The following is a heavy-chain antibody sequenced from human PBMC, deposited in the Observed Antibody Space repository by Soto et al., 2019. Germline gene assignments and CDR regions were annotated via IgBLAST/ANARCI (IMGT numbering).Heavy chain of an antibody. V-gene: IGHV4-59*12. J-gene: IGHJ4*02. CDR2: FYYTGSI. CDR3: ARRYGPCCDY. Sequence: SLTLSLPCAVYDGKFGDFDCRWIRQPPGKGLEWIGYFYYTGSINYNPSLKSRVTIFIDASKNQFSLKLSSVTAADTAVYYCARRYGPCCDYWCQGTLVTAS. D-gene: IGHD5-18*01. CDR1: DGKFGDFD.